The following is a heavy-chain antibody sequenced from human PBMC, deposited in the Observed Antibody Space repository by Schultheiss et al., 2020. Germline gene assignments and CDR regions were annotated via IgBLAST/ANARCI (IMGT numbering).Heavy chain of an antibody. D-gene: IGHD6-13*01. J-gene: IGHJ5*02. CDR3: ATVRVWAAAGLNWFDP. Sequence: GGSLRLSCAASGFTFSSYGMHWVRQAPGKGLEWVAVISYDGSNKYYADSVKGRFTISRDNSKNTLYLQMNSLRAEDTAVCYCATVRVWAAAGLNWFDPWGQGTLVTVSS. CDR2: ISYDGSNK. V-gene: IGHV3-30*03. CDR1: GFTFSSYG.